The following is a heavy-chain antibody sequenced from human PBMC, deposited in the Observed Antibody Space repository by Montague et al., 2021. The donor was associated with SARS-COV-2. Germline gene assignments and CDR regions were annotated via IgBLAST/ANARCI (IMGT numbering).Heavy chain of an antibody. CDR2: ISSSGGI. Sequence: SETLSLTCTVSGSISGYYWTWIRQSAGKGLEWIGRISSSGGIDYNASLKSRVTMSLDTSKMRLSLKLSSVTAADTAVYYCARQYIGYNRRFDYWGQGALVTVSP. V-gene: IGHV4-4*07. J-gene: IGHJ4*02. D-gene: IGHD5-12*01. CDR3: ARQYIGYNRRFDY. CDR1: GSISGYY.